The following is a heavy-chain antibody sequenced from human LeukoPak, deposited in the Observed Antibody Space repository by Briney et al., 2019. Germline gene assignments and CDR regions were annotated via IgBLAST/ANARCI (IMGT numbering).Heavy chain of an antibody. J-gene: IGHJ4*02. CDR2: IRSKAYGGTT. CDR1: GFTFGDYA. Sequence: GGSLRLSCTASGFTFGDYAMSWFRQAPGKGLEWVGFIRSKAYGGTTEYAASVKGRFTISRDDSKSIAYLRMNSLKTEDTAVYYCTRDRWYYYDSSGPYYFDYWGQGTLVTVSS. V-gene: IGHV3-49*03. D-gene: IGHD3-22*01. CDR3: TRDRWYYYDSSGPYYFDY.